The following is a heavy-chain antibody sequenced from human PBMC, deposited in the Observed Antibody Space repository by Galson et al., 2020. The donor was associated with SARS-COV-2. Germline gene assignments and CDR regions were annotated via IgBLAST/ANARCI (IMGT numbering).Heavy chain of an antibody. CDR1: GFTFSSYA. CDR2: ISSNGGST. D-gene: IGHD6-6*01. CDR3: ARNLLISSSSSYYYYGMDV. V-gene: IGHV3-64*01. Sequence: GESLKISCAASGFTFSSYAMHWVRQAPGKGLEYVSAISSNGGSTYYANSVKGRFTISRDNSKNTLYLQMGSLRAEDMAVYYCARNLLISSSSSYYYYGMDVWGQGTTVTVSS. J-gene: IGHJ6*02.